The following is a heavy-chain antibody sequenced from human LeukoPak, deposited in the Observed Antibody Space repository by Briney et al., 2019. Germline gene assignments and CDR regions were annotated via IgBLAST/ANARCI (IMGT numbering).Heavy chain of an antibody. Sequence: PSETLSLTCTVSGGSISSYYWSWIRQPPGKGLEWIGYIYYSGSTNYNPSLKSRVTISVDTSKNQFSLKLSSVTAADTAVYYCARSYSSSPWDFDYWGQGTLVTVSS. D-gene: IGHD6-13*01. CDR3: ARSYSSSPWDFDY. J-gene: IGHJ4*02. CDR1: GGSISSYY. V-gene: IGHV4-59*01. CDR2: IYYSGST.